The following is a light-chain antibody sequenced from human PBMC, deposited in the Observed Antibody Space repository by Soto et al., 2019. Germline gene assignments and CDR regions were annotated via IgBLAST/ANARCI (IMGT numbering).Light chain of an antibody. CDR1: SSDLAIYNY. J-gene: IGLJ1*01. CDR3: SSYTDSSNYV. V-gene: IGLV2-14*01. Sequence: LTLPATVSGTPGQSITISCTETSSDLAIYNYVSWYQQQPGKAPKLMIYQDTTRSSGVSNRFSGSWSGNTASRTISTLQAVDEADYYCSSYTDSSNYVFGTGTKVTVL. CDR2: QDT.